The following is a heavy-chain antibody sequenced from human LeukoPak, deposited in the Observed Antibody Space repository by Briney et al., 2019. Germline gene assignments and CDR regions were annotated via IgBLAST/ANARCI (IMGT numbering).Heavy chain of an antibody. D-gene: IGHD3-3*01. CDR3: ARDSGWYYDFWSGYLSDAFDI. CDR2: IYYSGST. V-gene: IGHV4-59*01. J-gene: IGHJ3*02. CDR1: GGSISSYY. Sequence: PSETLSLTCTVSGGSISSYYWSWIRQPPGKGLEWIGYIYYSGSTNYNPSLKSRVTISVDTSKNQFSLKLSSVTAADTAVYYCARDSGWYYDFWSGYLSDAFDIWGQGTMVTVSS.